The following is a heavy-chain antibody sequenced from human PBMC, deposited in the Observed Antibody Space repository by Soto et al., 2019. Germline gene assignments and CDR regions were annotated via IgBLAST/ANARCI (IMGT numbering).Heavy chain of an antibody. Sequence: GGSLRLSCAASGFTFSSYGMHWVRQAPGKGLEWVAVISYDGSSKYYADSVKGRFTISRDNSKNTLYLQMNSLRAEDTAVYYCANGTYAILSASYTSLDPVLDPCGPGTLVTVSS. V-gene: IGHV3-30*18. D-gene: IGHD3-9*01. CDR1: GFTFSSYG. CDR3: ANGTYAILSASYTSLDPVLDP. CDR2: ISYDGSSK. J-gene: IGHJ5*02.